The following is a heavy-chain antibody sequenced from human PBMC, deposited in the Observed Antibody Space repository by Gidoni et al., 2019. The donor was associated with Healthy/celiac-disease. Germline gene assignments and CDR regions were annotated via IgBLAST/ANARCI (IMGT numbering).Heavy chain of an antibody. CDR2: IYYSGST. V-gene: IGHV4-39*07. J-gene: IGHJ4*02. D-gene: IGHD6-6*01. CDR3: ARVAIAARRPFDY. Sequence: QLQLQESGPGLVKPSETLSLTCTVSGGSISSSSYYWGWIRQPPGKGLEWIGSIYYSGSTSYHPSLKSRVTISVDTSKNQFSLKLSSVTAADTAVYYCARVAIAARRPFDYWGQGTLVTVSS. CDR1: GGSISSSSYY.